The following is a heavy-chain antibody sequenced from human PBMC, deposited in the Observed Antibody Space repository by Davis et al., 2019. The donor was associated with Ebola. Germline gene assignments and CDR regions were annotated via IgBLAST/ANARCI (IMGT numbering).Heavy chain of an antibody. J-gene: IGHJ4*02. CDR1: GGTFSSYA. V-gene: IGHV1-69*04. CDR2: IIPILGIA. Sequence: AASVKVSCKASGGTFSSYAISWVRQAPGQGLEWMGRIIPILGIANYAQKFQGRVTITADKSTSTAYMELSSLRSEDTAVYYCARDRSTMVRASYFDYWGQGTLVTVSS. D-gene: IGHD3-10*01. CDR3: ARDRSTMVRASYFDY.